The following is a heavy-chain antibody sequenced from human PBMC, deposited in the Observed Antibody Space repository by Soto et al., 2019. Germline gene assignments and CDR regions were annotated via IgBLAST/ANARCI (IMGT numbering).Heavy chain of an antibody. CDR3: ARRGGEMVFDY. D-gene: IGHD3-16*01. J-gene: IGHJ4*02. CDR2: MNTDGSSI. V-gene: IGHV3-74*01. CDR1: VFTFSSYW. Sequence: EVQLVESGGGLVQPGGSLRLSCVASVFTFSSYWMHWVRQDPGKGLVWVSRMNTDGSSISYADSVKGRFTIARDNAKETGYLQINNLRAEDTAVYYGARRGGEMVFDYWGQGTLVTVSS.